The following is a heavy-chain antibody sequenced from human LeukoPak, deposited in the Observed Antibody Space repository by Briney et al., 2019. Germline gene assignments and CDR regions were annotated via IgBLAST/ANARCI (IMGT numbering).Heavy chain of an antibody. CDR3: AREHDIAGTGFDY. CDR1: GFTFTNYW. J-gene: IGHJ4*02. V-gene: IGHV3-11*04. D-gene: IGHD6-13*01. Sequence: GGSLRLSCAASGFTFTNYWMSWIRQAPGKGLEWVSYISSSGSTIYYADSVKGRFTISRDNAKNSLYLQMNSLRAEDTAVYYCAREHDIAGTGFDYWGQGTLVTVSS. CDR2: ISSSGSTI.